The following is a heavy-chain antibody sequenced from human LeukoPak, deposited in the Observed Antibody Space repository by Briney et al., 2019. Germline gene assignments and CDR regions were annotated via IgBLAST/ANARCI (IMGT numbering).Heavy chain of an antibody. D-gene: IGHD3-22*01. V-gene: IGHV4-39*01. CDR1: GGSISSSSYY. J-gene: IGHJ4*02. CDR3: ARLGYYYDSSGYYNY. Sequence: SETLSLTCTVSGGSISSSSYYWGWIRQPPGKGLEWIGSIYYSGSTYYNPSLKSRVTISVDTSKNQFSLKLSSVTAADTAVYYCARLGYYYDSSGYYNYWGQGTLVTVSS. CDR2: IYYSGST.